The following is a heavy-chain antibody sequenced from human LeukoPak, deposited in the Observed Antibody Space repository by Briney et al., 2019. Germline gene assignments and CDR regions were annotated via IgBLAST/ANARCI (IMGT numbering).Heavy chain of an antibody. CDR1: GYTFTGYY. CDR3: ARDRGLDIAAAGKFRHYYYYMDV. J-gene: IGHJ6*03. Sequence: GASVKVSCKASGYTFTGYYMHWVRQAPGQGLEWMGWINPNSGGTNYAQKFQGRVTMTRDTSISTAYMELSRLRSHDTAVYYCARDRGLDIAAAGKFRHYYYYMDVWGKGTTVTVSS. CDR2: INPNSGGT. V-gene: IGHV1-2*02. D-gene: IGHD6-13*01.